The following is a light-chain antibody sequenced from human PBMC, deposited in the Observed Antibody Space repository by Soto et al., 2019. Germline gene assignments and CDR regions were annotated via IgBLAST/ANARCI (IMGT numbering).Light chain of an antibody. CDR1: SSDVGGYNY. V-gene: IGLV2-11*01. Sequence: QSALTQPASVSGSPGQSITISCTGTSSDVGGYNYVSWYQHHPGKAPKVMIYEVSKRPSGVPDRFSGSKSGNTASLTISGLQAEDEADYYCCSYAGSYTYVFGTGTKLTVL. CDR2: EVS. J-gene: IGLJ1*01. CDR3: CSYAGSYTYV.